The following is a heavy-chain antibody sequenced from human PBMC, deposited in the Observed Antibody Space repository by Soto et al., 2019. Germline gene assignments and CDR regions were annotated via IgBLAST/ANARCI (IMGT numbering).Heavy chain of an antibody. CDR1: GFTFSSYG. J-gene: IGHJ2*01. CDR2: IWYDGSNK. V-gene: IGHV3-33*01. CDR3: ASVGDQRELNRYFDL. Sequence: QVQLVESGGGVVQPGRSLRLSCAASGFTFSSYGMHWVRQAPGKGLEWVAVIWYDGSNKYYADSVKGRFTISRDNSKNTLYLQMNSLRAEDTAVYYCASVGDQRELNRYFDLWGRGTLVTVSS. D-gene: IGHD1-7*01.